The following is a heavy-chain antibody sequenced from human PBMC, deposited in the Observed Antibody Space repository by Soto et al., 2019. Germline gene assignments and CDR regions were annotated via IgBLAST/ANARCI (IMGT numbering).Heavy chain of an antibody. Sequence: EVQLLESGGGLVQPGGSLRLSCAASGFTFSSYAMSWVRQAPGKGLEWVSATSGSGGSTSYADSVKGRFTISRDNSKNTLYLQMNSLRAEDTDVYYCAKVMYGDYDPFDYWGQGTLVTVSS. J-gene: IGHJ4*02. CDR3: AKVMYGDYDPFDY. CDR2: TSGSGGST. V-gene: IGHV3-23*01. D-gene: IGHD4-17*01. CDR1: GFTFSSYA.